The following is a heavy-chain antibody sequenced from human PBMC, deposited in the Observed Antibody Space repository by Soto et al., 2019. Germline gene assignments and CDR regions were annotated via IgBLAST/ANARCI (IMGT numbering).Heavy chain of an antibody. Sequence: QVQLVQSGAEVKKPGSSVKVSCKASGGSFSSYAISWVRQAPVQGLEWMGGIIPIFGAPTYAQKFQGRVTSIADKSTSSAYMERSSLRSEDTALYYCARAGPVSGNHAFDIWGQGTLVTVSS. CDR3: ARAGPVSGNHAFDI. D-gene: IGHD6-19*01. J-gene: IGHJ3*02. CDR2: IIPIFGAP. CDR1: GGSFSSYA. V-gene: IGHV1-69*06.